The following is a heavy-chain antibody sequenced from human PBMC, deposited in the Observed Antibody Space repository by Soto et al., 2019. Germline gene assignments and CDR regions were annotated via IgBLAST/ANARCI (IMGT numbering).Heavy chain of an antibody. V-gene: IGHV3-23*01. CDR1: GFTFSSYA. CDR2: ISGSGGST. Sequence: EVQLLESGGGLVQPGGSLRLACAASGFTFSSYAMSWVRQAPGKGLEWVSAISGSGGSTYYADSVKGRFTISRDNTKNTLYLQMHNRRAEDTAGYYCASAYESSGYYYRDWYFGLWGRGNLGTVSS. D-gene: IGHD3-22*01. J-gene: IGHJ2*01. CDR3: ASAYESSGYYYRDWYFGL.